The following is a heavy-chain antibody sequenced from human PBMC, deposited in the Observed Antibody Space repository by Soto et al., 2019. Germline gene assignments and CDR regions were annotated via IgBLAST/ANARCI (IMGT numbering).Heavy chain of an antibody. V-gene: IGHV3-30-3*01. CDR1: GFTFSSYP. CDR2: ISYDGNNK. Sequence: GGSLRLCCAASGFTFSSYPMHWVRQGTGKGLEWVAVISYDGNNKFYADSVKGRFTISRDNSKNTLYLQMNNLRADDTAIYYCASSINWGQGTLVTVSS. J-gene: IGHJ4*02. CDR3: ASSIN.